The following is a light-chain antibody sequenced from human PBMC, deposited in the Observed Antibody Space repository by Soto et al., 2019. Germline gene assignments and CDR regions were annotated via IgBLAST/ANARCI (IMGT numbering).Light chain of an antibody. Sequence: QSALTQPASVSGSPGQSITISCTGTTSDYVSWYQQHPGKDPKLMIYDVSSRPSGVSNRFSGSKSVNTASLTISGLQAEDEAHYYCSSYTTSSTLNVVFGGGTQLTVL. CDR2: DVS. J-gene: IGLJ2*01. V-gene: IGLV2-14*03. CDR3: SSYTTSSTLNVV. CDR1: TSDY.